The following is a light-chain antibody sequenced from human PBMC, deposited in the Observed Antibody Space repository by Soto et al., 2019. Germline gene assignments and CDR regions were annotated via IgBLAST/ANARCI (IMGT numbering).Light chain of an antibody. CDR1: QSISSW. V-gene: IGKV1-5*01. CDR2: DAS. J-gene: IGKJ1*01. Sequence: DIQMTQSPSTLSASVGDRVTITCRASQSISSWLAWYQQKPGKAPKLLIFDASNLESGVPSRFSGSGSGTDFTLTISSLQPEDSATYYCQQSDSMPWTFGQGTKVDIK. CDR3: QQSDSMPWT.